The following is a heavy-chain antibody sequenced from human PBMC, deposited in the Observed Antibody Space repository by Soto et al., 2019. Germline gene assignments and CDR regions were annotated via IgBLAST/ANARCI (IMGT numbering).Heavy chain of an antibody. CDR1: GGSMSKFY. V-gene: IGHV4-4*07. CDR2: VYATGTS. Sequence: QVQVQESGPGLVKPSETLSLTCSVSGGSMSKFYWSWIRKTAGKGLEWMGRVYATGTSDYNPSLRSRIAMSVDISKKTFSLRLGSVTAADTGVYYCVRDGSKTLRDCFDPWGQGILVTVSS. CDR3: VRDGSKTLRDCFDP. D-gene: IGHD4-17*01. J-gene: IGHJ5*02.